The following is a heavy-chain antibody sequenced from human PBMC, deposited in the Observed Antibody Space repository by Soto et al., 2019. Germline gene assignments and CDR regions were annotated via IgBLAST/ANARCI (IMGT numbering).Heavy chain of an antibody. CDR1: GYTFTSYD. CDR2: MNPNSGNT. J-gene: IGHJ5*02. V-gene: IGHV1-8*01. D-gene: IGHD2-2*01. CDR3: ARGLPVRVPGWFDP. Sequence: ASVKVSCKASGYTFTSYDINWVRQATGQGLEWMGWMNPNSGNTGYAQKFQGRATMTRNTSISTAYMELSSLRSEDTAVYYCARGLPVRVPGWFDPWGQGTLVTVSS.